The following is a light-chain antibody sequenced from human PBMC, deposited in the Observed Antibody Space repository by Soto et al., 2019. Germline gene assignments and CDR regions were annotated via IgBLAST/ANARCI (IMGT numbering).Light chain of an antibody. V-gene: IGLV2-8*01. CDR2: EVS. J-gene: IGLJ3*02. CDR1: SSDVGGYNY. CDR3: SSYAGSNILV. Sequence: QSALTQPPSASGSPGQSVTISCTGTSSDVGGYNYVSWYQQHPGKAPKLLIYEVSKRPSGVPDRFSGSKSGNTASLTVSGLQAEDEAHYHCSSYAGSNILVFGGGTKLTVL.